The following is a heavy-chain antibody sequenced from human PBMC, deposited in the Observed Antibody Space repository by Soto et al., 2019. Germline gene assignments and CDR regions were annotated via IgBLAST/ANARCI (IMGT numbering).Heavy chain of an antibody. CDR3: ATHHTYYYDSSGYSDAFDI. Sequence: PGGSLRLSCAASGFTVSSNYMSWVRQAPGKGLEWVSVIYSGGSTYYADSVKGRFTISRDNSKNTLYLQMNSLRAEDTAVYYCATHHTYYYDSSGYSDAFDIWGQGTMVTVSS. CDR2: IYSGGST. J-gene: IGHJ3*02. V-gene: IGHV3-53*01. CDR1: GFTVSSNY. D-gene: IGHD3-22*01.